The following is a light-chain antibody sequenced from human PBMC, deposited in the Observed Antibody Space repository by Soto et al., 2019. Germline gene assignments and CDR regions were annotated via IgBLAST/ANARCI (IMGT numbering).Light chain of an antibody. J-gene: IGKJ5*01. CDR2: KAS. V-gene: IGKV1-9*01. Sequence: DTPLNQSPSFLSAYVGDRVTIPCRASQGIRNDLGWYQQKPGKAPNLLIHKASHLESGVPSRFSGSGSGTEFTLTISSLQPEDFATYYCQQLTGYPSTLGQGTRLEIK. CDR3: QQLTGYPST. CDR1: QGIRND.